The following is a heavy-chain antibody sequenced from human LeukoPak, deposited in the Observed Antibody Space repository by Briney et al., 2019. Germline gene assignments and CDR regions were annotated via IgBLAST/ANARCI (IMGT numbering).Heavy chain of an antibody. CDR2: MNPNSGNT. J-gene: IGHJ5*02. D-gene: IGHD4-23*01. Sequence: AVSVKVSCKASGYTFTTYHINWVRQATGQGLEWMGWMNPNSGNTGYAQKFQGRVTMTRNTSISTAYMELSSLRSEDTAVYYCARGPNKSDGGNSGSAWFDPWGQGTLVTVSS. CDR3: ARGPNKSDGGNSGSAWFDP. CDR1: GYTFTTYH. V-gene: IGHV1-8*01.